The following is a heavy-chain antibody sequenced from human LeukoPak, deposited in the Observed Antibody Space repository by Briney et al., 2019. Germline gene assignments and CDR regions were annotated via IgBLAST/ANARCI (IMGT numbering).Heavy chain of an antibody. D-gene: IGHD4-17*01. J-gene: IGHJ3*02. Sequence: GGSLRLSCAASGFTFSSYGMHWVRHAPGKGLEWVAVIWYDGSNKYYADSVKGRFTISRDNSKNTLYLRMNSLRAEDTAVYYCARGYGDGDAFDIWGQGTMVTVSS. V-gene: IGHV3-33*01. CDR3: ARGYGDGDAFDI. CDR2: IWYDGSNK. CDR1: GFTFSSYG.